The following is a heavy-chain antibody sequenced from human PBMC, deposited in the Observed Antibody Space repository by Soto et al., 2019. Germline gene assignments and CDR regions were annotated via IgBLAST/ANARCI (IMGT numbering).Heavy chain of an antibody. CDR3: ATKPNGRYYVDY. D-gene: IGHD2-8*01. V-gene: IGHV4-31*03. J-gene: IGHJ4*02. Sequence: PSLTCTVSGGSISSGGYYWSWIRHHPGKGLEWIGYIYSSGISYYDPSLKSRVTMSVDMSKNQVSLRLSSVTAADTAVYHCATKPNGRYYVDYWGQGARVTVS. CDR1: GGSISSGGYY. CDR2: IYSSGIS.